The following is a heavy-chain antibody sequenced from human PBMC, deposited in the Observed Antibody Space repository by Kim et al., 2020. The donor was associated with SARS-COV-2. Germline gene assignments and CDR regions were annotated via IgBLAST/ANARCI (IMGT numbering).Heavy chain of an antibody. CDR2: IGGGT. Sequence: GGSLRLSCAASGFTFSNYAMSWVRQAPGKGLEWVSSIGGGTYYADSVRGRFTISRDNSKNTLYLQMNSLRAEDTAVYYCAKRFGPSPVGTNFDYWGQGALVTVSS. CDR3: AKRFGPSPVGTNFDY. J-gene: IGHJ4*02. D-gene: IGHD1-1*01. V-gene: IGHV3-23*01. CDR1: GFTFSNYA.